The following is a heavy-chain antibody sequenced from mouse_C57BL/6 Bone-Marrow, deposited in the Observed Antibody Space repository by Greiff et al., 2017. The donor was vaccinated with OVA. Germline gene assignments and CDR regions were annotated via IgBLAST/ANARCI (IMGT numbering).Heavy chain of an antibody. CDR2: INPSSGYT. D-gene: IGHD2-5*01. J-gene: IGHJ4*01. V-gene: IGHV1-7*01. CDR1: GYTFTSYW. CDR3: ARSYSNPYYAMDY. Sequence: VQLQQSGAELAKPGASVKLSCKASGYTFTSYWMHWVKQRPGQGLEWIGYINPSSGYTKYNQKFKDKATLTADKSSSTAYMQLSSLTYEDSAVYYCARSYSNPYYAMDYWGQGTSVTVSS.